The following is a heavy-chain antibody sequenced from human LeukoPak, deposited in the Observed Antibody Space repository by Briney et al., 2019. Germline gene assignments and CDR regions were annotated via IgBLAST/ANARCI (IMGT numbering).Heavy chain of an antibody. CDR3: ARYCSSTSCSSSYYFDY. J-gene: IGHJ4*02. D-gene: IGHD2-2*01. CDR1: GVSISSGGYA. V-gene: IGHV4-30-2*01. Sequence: SQTLSLTCAVSGVSISSGGYAWRWIRQPQGKGVEWIVYIYHSGSTYYNPSLKSRVTISVDRSKNQFSLKLSSVTAADTAVYYCARYCSSTSCSSSYYFDYWGQGTLVTVSS. CDR2: IYHSGST.